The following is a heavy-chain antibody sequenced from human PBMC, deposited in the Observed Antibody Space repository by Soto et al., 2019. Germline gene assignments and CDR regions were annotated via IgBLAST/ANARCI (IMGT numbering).Heavy chain of an antibody. J-gene: IGHJ4*02. V-gene: IGHV1-69*04. Sequence: GASVKVSCKASGGTFSSYTISWVRQAPGQGLEWMGRIIPILGIANYAQKFQGRVTITADKSTSTAYMELSSLRSEDTAVYYCAREEVSMVRGVMIDYWGQGTLVTVSS. CDR2: IIPILGIA. CDR1: GGTFSSYT. D-gene: IGHD3-10*01. CDR3: AREEVSMVRGVMIDY.